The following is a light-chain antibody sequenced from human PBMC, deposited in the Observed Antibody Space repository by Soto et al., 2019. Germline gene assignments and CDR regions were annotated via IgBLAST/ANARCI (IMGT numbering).Light chain of an antibody. Sequence: DIQMTQSPYSVSASVGDRVTITWRASQGISSRLAWYQQKPGRAPKLMIYAASSLQGWVTSRFSRSGSGNDFTLTISIKQPDDFATYYRQQDHSCPITIGQGTRLEMK. CDR2: AAS. J-gene: IGKJ5*01. CDR3: QQDHSCPIT. V-gene: IGKV1-12*01. CDR1: QGISSR.